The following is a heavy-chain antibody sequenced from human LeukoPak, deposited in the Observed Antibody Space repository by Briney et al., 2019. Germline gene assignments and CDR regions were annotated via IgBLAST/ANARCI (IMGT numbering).Heavy chain of an antibody. Sequence: SGPTLVNPSQTLTLPCTFSGFSLTTSGMRVGWIRQPPGEALEWLARIDWDDDKLYSTSLKTRLTISKDTSKNQVVLTLTNMDPVDTATYYCARSGADYEDCFDIWGQGTMVTVSS. CDR1: GFSLTTSGMR. J-gene: IGHJ3*02. CDR3: ARSGADYEDCFDI. CDR2: IDWDDDK. D-gene: IGHD4-17*01. V-gene: IGHV2-70*04.